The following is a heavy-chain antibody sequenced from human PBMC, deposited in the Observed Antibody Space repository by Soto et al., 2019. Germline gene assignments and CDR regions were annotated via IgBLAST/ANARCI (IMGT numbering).Heavy chain of an antibody. CDR3: ARGDSTDCSNGVCSFFYNHDMDV. CDR2: INPKSGGT. V-gene: IGHV1-2*04. J-gene: IGHJ6*02. Sequence: ASVKVSCKASGYSFTDYHIHWVRQAPGQGLEWLGRINPKSGGTSTAQKFQGWVTMTTDTSITTASMELTRLTSDDTAIYYCARGDSTDCSNGVCSFFYNHDMDVWGQGTTVTVSS. CDR1: GYSFTDYH. D-gene: IGHD2-8*01.